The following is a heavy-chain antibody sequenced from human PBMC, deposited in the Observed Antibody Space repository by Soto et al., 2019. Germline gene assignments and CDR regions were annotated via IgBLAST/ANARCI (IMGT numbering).Heavy chain of an antibody. D-gene: IGHD3-10*01. V-gene: IGHV3-11*06. Sequence: GSLRLSCAASGLTFSDYYMSWIRQAPGKGLEWVSYISSSSSYTNYADSVKGRFTISRDNAKNSLYLQMNSLRAEDTAVYYCAFNRDGGNYYYYGMDVWGQGTTVTVSS. CDR2: ISSSSSYT. J-gene: IGHJ6*02. CDR1: GLTFSDYY. CDR3: AFNRDGGNYYYYGMDV.